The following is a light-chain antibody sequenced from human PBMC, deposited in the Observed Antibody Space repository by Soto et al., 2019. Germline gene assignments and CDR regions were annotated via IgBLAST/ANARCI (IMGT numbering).Light chain of an antibody. Sequence: DIQMTQSPSSLSASVGDRVTITCRASQSIASFVYWFQQKPGEAPNLLIYAASTLQSGVPSRFSGSGSGTDFTLTISSLQPEDVAIYHCQQSYSLPYTFCPGTKLEIK. CDR1: QSIASF. CDR2: AAS. CDR3: QQSYSLPYT. V-gene: IGKV1-39*01. J-gene: IGKJ2*01.